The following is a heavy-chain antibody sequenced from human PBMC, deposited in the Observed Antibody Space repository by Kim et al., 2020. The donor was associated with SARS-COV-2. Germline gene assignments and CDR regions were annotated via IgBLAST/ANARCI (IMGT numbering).Heavy chain of an antibody. CDR3: AGGPYDFWSGYVFNWFDP. V-gene: IGHV4-34*01. D-gene: IGHD3-3*01. CDR1: GGSFNGYY. J-gene: IGHJ5*02. CDR2: INHSGST. Sequence: SETLSLTCAVYGGSFNGYYWSWIRQPPGKGLEWIGEINHSGSTNYNPSLKSRVTISVDTSKNQFSLKLSSVTAADTAVYYCAGGPYDFWSGYVFNWFDPWGQGTLVTVSS.